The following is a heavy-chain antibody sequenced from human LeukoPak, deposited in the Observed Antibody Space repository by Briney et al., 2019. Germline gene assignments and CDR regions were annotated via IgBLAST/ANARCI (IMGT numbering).Heavy chain of an antibody. CDR2: IYYSGST. J-gene: IGHJ4*02. D-gene: IGHD3-22*01. CDR3: ARVLSGSNFDY. V-gene: IGHV4-59*12. CDR1: GGSISSYY. Sequence: SETLSLTCTVSGGSISSYYWSWIRQPPGKGLEWIGYIYYSGSTNYNPSLKSRVTISVDKPKNQFSLKLSSVTAADTAVYYCARVLSGSNFDYWGQGTLVTVSS.